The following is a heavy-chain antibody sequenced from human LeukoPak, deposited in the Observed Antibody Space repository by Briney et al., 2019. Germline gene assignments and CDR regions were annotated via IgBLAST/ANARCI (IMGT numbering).Heavy chain of an antibody. CDR1: GYNFDRYG. CDR2: ISTYNGNT. V-gene: IGHV1-18*04. CDR3: ARDLEHCRNIICSNSAY. J-gene: IGHJ4*02. D-gene: IGHD2-2*01. Sequence: GASVKVSCKGSGYNFDRYGVNWVRQAPGQGLEWVGWISTYNGNTFYAQKSEGRVSMTTDTSTNTVYMDLRSLRSDDTAVYYCARDLEHCRNIICSNSAYWGQGTLVTVAS.